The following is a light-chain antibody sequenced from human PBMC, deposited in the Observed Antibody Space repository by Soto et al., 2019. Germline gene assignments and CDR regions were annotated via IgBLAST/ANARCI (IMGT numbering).Light chain of an antibody. CDR3: CSYTSSSSLV. V-gene: IGLV2-14*03. CDR2: DVT. CDR1: SSDVGAYNY. Sequence: QSVLTQPASVSGSPGQSITISCTGTSSDVGAYNYVSWYQQYPGKAPKLMIYDVTSRSSGVSNRFSGSKSGNAASLTISGLQAEDEADYYCCSYTSSSSLVFGTGTKVTV. J-gene: IGLJ1*01.